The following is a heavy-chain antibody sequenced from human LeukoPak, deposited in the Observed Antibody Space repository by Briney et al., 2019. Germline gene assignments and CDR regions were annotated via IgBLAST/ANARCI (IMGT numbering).Heavy chain of an antibody. CDR1: GGPISSYY. Sequence: SETLSLTCTVSGGPISSYYWSWIRQPPGKGLEWIGYIYYSGSTNYNPSLKSRVTISVDTSKNQFSLKLSSVTAADTAVYYCARPQTYYYDSIAFDIWGQGTMVTVSS. J-gene: IGHJ3*02. CDR3: ARPQTYYYDSIAFDI. V-gene: IGHV4-59*08. CDR2: IYYSGST. D-gene: IGHD3-22*01.